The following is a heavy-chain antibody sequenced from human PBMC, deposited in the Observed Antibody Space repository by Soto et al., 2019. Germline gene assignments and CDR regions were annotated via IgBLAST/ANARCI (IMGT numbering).Heavy chain of an antibody. D-gene: IGHD2-2*01. CDR3: AKDSTIHPFDY. CDR1: GFTFSSYV. J-gene: IGHJ4*02. CDR2: ISHDVSKK. V-gene: IGHV3-30*18. Sequence: QVQLVESGGGVVQPGTSLRLSCAASGFTFSSYVMHWVRQAPGKGLEWVSFISHDVSKKQCADSVKGRFSISRDNSKNMLYLQMDSLRLEDTAVYYCAKDSTIHPFDYWGQGTLVAVSS.